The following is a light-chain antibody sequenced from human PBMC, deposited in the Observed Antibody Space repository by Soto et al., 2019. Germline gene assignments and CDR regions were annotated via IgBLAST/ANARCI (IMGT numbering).Light chain of an antibody. CDR3: SSFAVSNSFV. V-gene: IGLV2-8*01. CDR2: EVN. CDR1: TNDVGAYNY. J-gene: IGLJ1*01. Sequence: QSALTQPPSASGSPGQSVTISCTGTTNDVGAYNYVSWYQQHPGKAPKLVIYEVNKRPSGVPDRFPGSKSGNTASLTVSGLQAEDEADYYCSSFAVSNSFVFGTGTKLTVL.